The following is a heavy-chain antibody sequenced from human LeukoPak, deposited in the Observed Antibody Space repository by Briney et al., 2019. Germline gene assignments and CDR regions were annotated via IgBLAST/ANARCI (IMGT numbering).Heavy chain of an antibody. V-gene: IGHV1-3*01. CDR1: GYTFTSYA. J-gene: IGHJ4*02. CDR2: INVGNGDT. CDR3: ARDRGGTGDFDY. D-gene: IGHD1-1*01. Sequence: GASVKVSCKASGYTFTSYAMHWVRRAPGQRPEWIGWINVGNGDTIYSQKFQDRVTIARDTSASTAYMELSSLRSEDTAIYYCARDRGGTGDFDYWGQGTLVTVSS.